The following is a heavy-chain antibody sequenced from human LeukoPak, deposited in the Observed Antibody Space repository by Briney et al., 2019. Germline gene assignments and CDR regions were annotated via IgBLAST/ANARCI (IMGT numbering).Heavy chain of an antibody. CDR1: GFTFSSYG. J-gene: IGHJ4*02. CDR2: IRYDGSNE. Sequence: PGGSLRLSCAASGFTFSSYGMHWVRQAPGKGLEWVAFIRYDGSNEYYADSVKGRFTISRDNSKNTLYLQMNSLRAEDTAVYYCVKPYSNGWYYFDYWGQGTLVTVSS. D-gene: IGHD6-19*01. V-gene: IGHV3-30*02. CDR3: VKPYSNGWYYFDY.